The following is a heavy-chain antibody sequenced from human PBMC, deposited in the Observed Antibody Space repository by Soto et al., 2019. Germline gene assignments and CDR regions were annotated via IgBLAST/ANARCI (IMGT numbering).Heavy chain of an antibody. J-gene: IGHJ4*02. D-gene: IGHD2-15*01. CDR1: GVSLKSGHYY. CDR2: VYYDEST. V-gene: IGHV4-39*01. CDR3: GKVLIGATRHADVDS. Sequence: QVQLQESGPGLLEPLETLSLTCSVSGVSLKSGHYYWVWVRQSPGKGLAWIASVYYDESTYYNHSLKSGVTISIDKPRNQFSLTLKSVTAADTAVYYCGKVLIGATRHADVDSWGQGARVTVSS.